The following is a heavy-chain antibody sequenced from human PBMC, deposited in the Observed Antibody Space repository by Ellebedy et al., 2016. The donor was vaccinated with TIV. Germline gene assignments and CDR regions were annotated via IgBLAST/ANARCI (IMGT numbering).Heavy chain of an antibody. D-gene: IGHD3-16*01. CDR2: IYPANGDT. Sequence: AASVKVSCKASAYIVTNHAIHWVRQAPGQSFEWMGWIYPANGDTKYSQQFQGRVTFTSDTSASTAYMELSSLRSEDTAVYYCARDKPGGDNWFDPWGQGTLVTVSS. V-gene: IGHV1-3*01. J-gene: IGHJ5*02. CDR3: ARDKPGGDNWFDP. CDR1: AYIVTNHA.